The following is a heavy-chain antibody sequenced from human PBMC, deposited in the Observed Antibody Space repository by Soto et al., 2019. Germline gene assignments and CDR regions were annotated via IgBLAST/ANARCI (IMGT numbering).Heavy chain of an antibody. Sequence: GASVKVSCKASGGTFSSYAISWVRQAPGQGLEWMGGIIPIFGTANYAQKFQGRVTITADESTSTAYMELSSLRSEDTAVYYCASGFWSTHNRDFDYWGQGTLVTVSS. CDR2: IIPIFGTA. V-gene: IGHV1-69*13. CDR1: GGTFSSYA. CDR3: ASGFWSTHNRDFDY. J-gene: IGHJ4*02. D-gene: IGHD1-1*01.